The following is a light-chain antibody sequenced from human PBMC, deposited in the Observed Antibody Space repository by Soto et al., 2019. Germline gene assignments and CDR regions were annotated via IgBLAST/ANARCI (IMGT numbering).Light chain of an antibody. J-gene: IGLJ1*01. Sequence: QSVRTQPASVSGSPGQSITISCTGTSSDVGGYNYVSWYQQHPGKAPKLMIYDVSNRPSGVSNRFSGSKSGNTASLTISGLQAEDEADYYCSSYTSSSHYVFGTGTKVTVL. CDR2: DVS. CDR1: SSDVGGYNY. V-gene: IGLV2-14*01. CDR3: SSYTSSSHYV.